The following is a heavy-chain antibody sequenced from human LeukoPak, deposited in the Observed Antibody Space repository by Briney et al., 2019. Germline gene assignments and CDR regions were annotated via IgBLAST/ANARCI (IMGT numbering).Heavy chain of an antibody. CDR2: MYYSGSA. J-gene: IGHJ4*02. Sequence: SETLPLTCTVSGDSISNYYWSWMRQPPGKGLQRIGYMYYSGSAYYNPSLKSRATISVDTSKNQFSLKLSSVTAADTAVYYCARDRGGSFDYWGQGTLVTVSS. V-gene: IGHV4-59*12. CDR3: ARDRGGSFDY. D-gene: IGHD3-16*01. CDR1: GDSISNYY.